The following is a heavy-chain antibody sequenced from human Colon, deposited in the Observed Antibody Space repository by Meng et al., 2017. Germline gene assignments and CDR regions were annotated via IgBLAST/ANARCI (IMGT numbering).Heavy chain of an antibody. D-gene: IGHD6-13*01. V-gene: IGHV4-61*02. CDR2: IYTSGST. CDR1: GGSISSGSYY. Sequence: SETLSLTCTVSGGSISSGSYYWGWIRQPPGKGLEWIGRIYTSGSTNYNPSLKSRVTISVDTSKNQFSLKLSSVTAADTAESNCGRVSGDIAADGFDYWGQGTLVTVSS. J-gene: IGHJ4*02. CDR3: GRVSGDIAADGFDY.